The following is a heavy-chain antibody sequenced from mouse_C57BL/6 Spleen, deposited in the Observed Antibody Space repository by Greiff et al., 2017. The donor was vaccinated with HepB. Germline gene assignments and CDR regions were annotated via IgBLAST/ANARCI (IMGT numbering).Heavy chain of an antibody. D-gene: IGHD1-2*01. CDR1: GYTFTSYW. CDR2: IDPSDSYT. J-gene: IGHJ1*03. V-gene: IGHV1-69*01. CDR3: ARSGLRQYWYFDV. Sequence: QVQLQQPGAELVMPGASVKLSCKASGYTFTSYWMHWVKQRPGQGLEWIGEIDPSDSYTNYNQKFKGKSTLTVDKSSSTAYMQLSSLTSEDSAVYYCARSGLRQYWYFDVWGTGTTVTVSS.